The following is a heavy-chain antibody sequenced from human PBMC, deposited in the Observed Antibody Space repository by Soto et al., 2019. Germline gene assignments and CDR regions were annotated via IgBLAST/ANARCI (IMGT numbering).Heavy chain of an antibody. CDR1: GFTFGDYA. J-gene: IGHJ6*02. CDR3: TKYTYTSRYAYYGMDV. CDR2: IRSKAYGGTT. D-gene: IGHD6-13*01. V-gene: IGHV3-49*03. Sequence: GGSLRLSCTTSGFTFGDYAMSWSRQAPGKGLEWVGVIRSKAYGGTTDYAASVKGRFTISRDDSKSIAYLQMNSLKSEDTGVYYCTKYTYTSRYAYYGMDVWGPGTTVTVS.